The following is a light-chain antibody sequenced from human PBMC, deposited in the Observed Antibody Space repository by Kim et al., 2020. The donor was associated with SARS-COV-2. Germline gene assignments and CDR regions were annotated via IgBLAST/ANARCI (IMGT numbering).Light chain of an antibody. J-gene: IGKJ1*01. CDR2: KAS. V-gene: IGKV1-5*03. Sequence: DIQMTQSPSTLSASVGDRVTITCRASQSIRSWLAWYQQKPGKAPKLLLSKASALESGVPSRFSGSGSGTEFTLTISSLHPDDFATYYCQQYNTYWTFGQGTKVDIK. CDR1: QSIRSW. CDR3: QQYNTYWT.